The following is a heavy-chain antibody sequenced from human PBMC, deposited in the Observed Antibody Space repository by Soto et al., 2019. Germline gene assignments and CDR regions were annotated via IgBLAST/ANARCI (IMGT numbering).Heavy chain of an antibody. V-gene: IGHV1-46*02. CDR2: INPSGGST. CDR1: GYNFNIDA. J-gene: IGHJ3*02. Sequence: GASVKVSCKASGYNFNIDAVSWVRQAPGQGLEWMGIINPSGGSTSCAQKFQGRVTMTRDTSTSTVYMELSSLRSEDTAVYYCARLDDDSSGYHAFDIWGQGTMVTVS. CDR3: ARLDDDSSGYHAFDI. D-gene: IGHD3-22*01.